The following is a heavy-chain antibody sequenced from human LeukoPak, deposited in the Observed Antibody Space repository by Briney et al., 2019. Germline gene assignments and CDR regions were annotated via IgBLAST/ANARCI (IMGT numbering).Heavy chain of an antibody. CDR3: ARARAGAAAGTYYYYYMDV. V-gene: IGHV4-39*07. D-gene: IGHD6-13*01. CDR2: IYYSGST. CDR1: GGSISSSSYY. Sequence: SETLSLTCTVSGGSISSSSYYWGWIRQPPGKGLEWIGSIYYSGSTYYNPSLKSRVTISVDTSKNQFSLKLSSVTAADTAVYYCARARAGAAAGTYYYYYMDVWGKGTTVTVSS. J-gene: IGHJ6*03.